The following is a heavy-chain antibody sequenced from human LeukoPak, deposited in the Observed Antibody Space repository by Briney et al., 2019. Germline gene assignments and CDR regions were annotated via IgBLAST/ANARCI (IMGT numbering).Heavy chain of an antibody. V-gene: IGHV4-4*07. CDR1: GGSISSYF. CDR3: ARLFSSSSGRAFDI. Sequence: SETLSLTCAVSGGSISSYFWSWIRQPAGKGLEWIGRIYSSGSTNYNPSLKSRVTISVDTSKNQFSLRLNSVTAADTAVYYCARLFSSSSGRAFDIWGQGPIVTVSS. J-gene: IGHJ3*02. CDR2: IYSSGST. D-gene: IGHD6-6*01.